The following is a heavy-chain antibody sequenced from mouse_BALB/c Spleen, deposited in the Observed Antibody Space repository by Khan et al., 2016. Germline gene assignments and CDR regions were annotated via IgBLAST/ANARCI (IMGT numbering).Heavy chain of an antibody. CDR1: GYAFSSYW. V-gene: IGHV1-80*01. CDR3: ATQERYDPWFAY. CDR2: IYPGDGDT. D-gene: IGHD2-14*01. Sequence: QVQLKESGAELVRPGSSVKISCKASGYAFSSYWMNWVKQRPGQGLEWIGQIYPGDGDTNYNGKFKGKATLTADKSSSTAYMQLSSLTSEDSAVYFCATQERYDPWFAYWGQGTLVTVSA. J-gene: IGHJ3*01.